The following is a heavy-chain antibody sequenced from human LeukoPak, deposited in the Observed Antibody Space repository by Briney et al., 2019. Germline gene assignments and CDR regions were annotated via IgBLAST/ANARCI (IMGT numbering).Heavy chain of an antibody. D-gene: IGHD2-2*02. CDR3: ARDPRYCSSTSCYKAFDY. CDR2: ISYDGSNK. V-gene: IGHV3-30-3*01. CDR1: GFTFSSYA. J-gene: IGHJ4*02. Sequence: GGSLRLSCAASGFTFSSYAMHWVREAPGKGLEWVAVISYDGSNKYYADSVKGRFTISRDNSKNTLYLQMNSLRAEDTAVYYCARDPRYCSSTSCYKAFDYWGQGTLVTVSS.